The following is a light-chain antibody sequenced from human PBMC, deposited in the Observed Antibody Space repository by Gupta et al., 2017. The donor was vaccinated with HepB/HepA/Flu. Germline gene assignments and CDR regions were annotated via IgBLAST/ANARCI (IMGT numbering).Light chain of an antibody. J-gene: IGLJ1*01. Sequence: QSALTQSASVSGSPGPSIPISCTGTSSDVGSYNLVSWYQQHPGKAPKFMIYEVSKRPSGVSNRFSGSKSGNTASLTISGLQAEDEADYYCCSYAGSSTYVFGTGTKVTVL. CDR3: CSYAGSSTYV. CDR2: EVS. V-gene: IGLV2-23*02. CDR1: SSDVGSYNL.